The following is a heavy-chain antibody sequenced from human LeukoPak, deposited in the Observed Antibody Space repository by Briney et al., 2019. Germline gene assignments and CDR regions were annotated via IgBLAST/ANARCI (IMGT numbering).Heavy chain of an antibody. D-gene: IGHD7-27*01. CDR2: INNKANSYTT. CDR1: GFTFSDHY. Sequence: GGSLRLSCAASGFTFSDHYMDWVRQTPGKGLEWVGRINNKANSYTTYYAASVKGRFTISRDDSQNSLYLQMNSLRAEDTAVYYCASGDARSYYYYYMDVWGKGTTVTVSS. V-gene: IGHV3-72*01. J-gene: IGHJ6*03. CDR3: ASGDARSYYYYYMDV.